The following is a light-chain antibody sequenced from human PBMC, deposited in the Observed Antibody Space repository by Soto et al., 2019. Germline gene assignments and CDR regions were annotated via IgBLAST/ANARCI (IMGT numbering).Light chain of an antibody. CDR3: SSYTSSSTYV. CDR2: EVS. J-gene: IGLJ1*01. V-gene: IGLV2-14*01. CDR1: SSDVGGYNY. Sequence: QSVLTQPASVSGSPGQSITISCTGTSSDVGGYNYVSWYQQHPGKAPKLMIYEVSNRPSGVSNRFSGSKSGNTASLTISGLQADDEADYYCSSYTSSSTYVFGTVTKSPS.